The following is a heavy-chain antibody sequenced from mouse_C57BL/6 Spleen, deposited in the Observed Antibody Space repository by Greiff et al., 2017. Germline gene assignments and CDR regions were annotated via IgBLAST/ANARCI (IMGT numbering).Heavy chain of an antibody. CDR1: GYTFTSYW. J-gene: IGHJ3*01. V-gene: IGHV1-5*01. CDR3: TRDYGSSSWFAY. CDR2: IYPGNSDT. D-gene: IGHD1-1*01. Sequence: VQLQQSGTVLARPGASVKMSCKTSGYTFTSYWMHWVKQRPGQGLEWIGAIYPGNSDTRYNQKFKGKAKLTAVTSASTAYMELSSLTNEDSAVYYCTRDYGSSSWFAYWGQGTLVTVSA.